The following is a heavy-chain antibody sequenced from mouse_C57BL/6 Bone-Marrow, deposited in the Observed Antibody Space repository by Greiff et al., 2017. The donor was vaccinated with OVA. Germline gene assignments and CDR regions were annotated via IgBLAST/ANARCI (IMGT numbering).Heavy chain of an antibody. D-gene: IGHD2-9*01. CDR3: ALRSYDGYDQV. Sequence: EVKLVESGGGLVKPGGSLKLSCAASGFTFSSYTMSWVRQTPEKRLEWVATLSGGGGNTYYPDSVNGRFTISRDNAKNTLYLQMSSLRSEDTALYYCALRSYDGYDQVWGTGTTVTVSS. CDR2: LSGGGGNT. J-gene: IGHJ1*03. CDR1: GFTFSSYT. V-gene: IGHV5-9*01.